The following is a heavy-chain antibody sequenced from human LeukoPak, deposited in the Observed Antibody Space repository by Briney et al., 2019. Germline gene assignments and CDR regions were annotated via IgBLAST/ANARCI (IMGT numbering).Heavy chain of an antibody. V-gene: IGHV4-34*01. J-gene: IGHJ4*02. CDR3: ARCPGYCSGGSCYHVGFDY. CDR2: IKHSGRA. CDR1: GGSFSGYY. D-gene: IGHD2-15*01. Sequence: PSETLSLTFPVYGGSFSGYYWSWIRPPPGKGLEWIGEIKHSGRANYNPSLKSRVTISVDTFKNHFSLKLSSVTAADTAVYYCARCPGYCSGGSCYHVGFDYWGQGTLVTVSS.